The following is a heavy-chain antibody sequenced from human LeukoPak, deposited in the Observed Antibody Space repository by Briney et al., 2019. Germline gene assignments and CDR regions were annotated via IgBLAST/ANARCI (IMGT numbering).Heavy chain of an antibody. CDR2: IYPGDSDT. Sequence: GKSLKIPCKGSGYSFTSYWIGWVRQMPGKGLEWMGIIYPGDSDTRYSPSFQGQVTISADKSISTAYLQWSSLKASDTAMYYCARQLYCSSTSCPPHGWFDPWGQGTLVTVSS. J-gene: IGHJ5*02. D-gene: IGHD2-2*01. V-gene: IGHV5-51*01. CDR3: ARQLYCSSTSCPPHGWFDP. CDR1: GYSFTSYW.